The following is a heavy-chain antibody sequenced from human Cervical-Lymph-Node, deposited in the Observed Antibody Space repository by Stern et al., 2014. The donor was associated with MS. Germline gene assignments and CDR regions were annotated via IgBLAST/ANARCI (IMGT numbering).Heavy chain of an antibody. CDR1: GGSISSDNYY. CDR2: LYYSGTT. Sequence: QVQLQESGPGLVKPSQTLSLTCTVSGGSISSDNYYWTWIRQHPGKGLEWIGHLYYSGTTYYKQSLKRSVSIKEETCQNLFSLGLMSVTAADTAVYYCARDLFTSSLDVWGHGTTVTVS. J-gene: IGHJ6*02. V-gene: IGHV4-31*03. CDR3: ARDLFTSSLDV. D-gene: IGHD2-2*01.